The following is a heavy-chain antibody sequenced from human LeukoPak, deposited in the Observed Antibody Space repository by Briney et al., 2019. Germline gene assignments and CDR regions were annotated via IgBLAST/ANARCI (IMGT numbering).Heavy chain of an antibody. Sequence: GGSLRLSCAASGFTFSSYWMHWVRQAPGKGLAWVSRINSDGSSTSYADCVKGRFTISRDNAKNTLYLQMNSLRAEDTAVYYCARGPSEMYYYDSSGYYHLDYWGQGTLVTVSS. CDR1: GFTFSSYW. J-gene: IGHJ4*02. CDR2: INSDGSST. V-gene: IGHV3-74*01. D-gene: IGHD3-22*01. CDR3: ARGPSEMYYYDSSGYYHLDY.